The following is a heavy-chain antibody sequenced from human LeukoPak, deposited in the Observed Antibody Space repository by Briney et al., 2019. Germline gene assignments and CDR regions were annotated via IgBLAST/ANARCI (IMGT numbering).Heavy chain of an antibody. CDR3: ARTDRYYDFWSGYYPFDY. D-gene: IGHD3-3*01. CDR2: ISSSSSYI. Sequence: GGSLRLSCAASGFTLSSYSMNWVRQAPGKGLEWVSSISSSSSYIYYADSVKGRFTISRDNAKNSLYLQMNSLRAEDTAVYYCARTDRYYDFWSGYYPFDYWGQGTLVTVSS. J-gene: IGHJ4*02. V-gene: IGHV3-21*01. CDR1: GFTLSSYS.